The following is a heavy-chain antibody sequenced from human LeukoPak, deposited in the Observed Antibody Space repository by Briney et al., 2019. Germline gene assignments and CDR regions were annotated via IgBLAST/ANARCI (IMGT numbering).Heavy chain of an antibody. J-gene: IGHJ4*02. Sequence: SVKVSCKASGGTFSSYAISWVRQAPGQGLEWMGGIIPIFGTANYAQKFQGRVTITADKSTSTAYMELSSLRSEDTAVYYCAKDLRGYSPSGIDYWGQGTLVTVSS. CDR1: GGTFSSYA. V-gene: IGHV1-69*06. CDR3: AKDLRGYSPSGIDY. CDR2: IIPIFGTA. D-gene: IGHD6-13*01.